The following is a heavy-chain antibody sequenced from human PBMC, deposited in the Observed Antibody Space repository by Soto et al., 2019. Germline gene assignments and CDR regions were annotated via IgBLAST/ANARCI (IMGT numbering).Heavy chain of an antibody. D-gene: IGHD3-10*01. CDR3: ARDGMVRGVITYYYYMDV. J-gene: IGHJ6*03. CDR1: GFTFSSYS. Sequence: GGSLRLSCAASGFTFSSYSMNWVRQAPGKGLEWVSYISSSSSTIYYADSVKGRFTISRDNAKNSLYLQMNSLRAEDTAVYYCARDGMVRGVITYYYYMDVWGKGTTVTVSS. CDR2: ISSSSSTI. V-gene: IGHV3-48*01.